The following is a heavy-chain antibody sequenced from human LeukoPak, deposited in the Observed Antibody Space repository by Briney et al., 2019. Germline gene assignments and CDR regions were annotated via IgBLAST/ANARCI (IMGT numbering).Heavy chain of an antibody. V-gene: IGHV3-30*02. CDR1: GFTFNTYG. J-gene: IGHJ1*01. Sequence: PGGSLRLSCAASGFTFNTYGMHWVRQAPGKGLEWVALMWFDGAKKYYADSVMGRFTISRDNSKNMLYLQMNSLRAEDTAVYFCARDLNTVVGPAEHWGQGTLVTVSP. D-gene: IGHD2-2*01. CDR2: MWFDGAKK. CDR3: ARDLNTVVGPAEH.